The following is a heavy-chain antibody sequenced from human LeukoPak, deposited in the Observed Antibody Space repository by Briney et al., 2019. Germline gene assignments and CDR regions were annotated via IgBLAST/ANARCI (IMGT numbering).Heavy chain of an antibody. D-gene: IGHD6-19*01. J-gene: IGHJ4*02. Sequence: GGSLRLSCAASGFTFSSYGMHWVRQAPGKGLECVAFIRYDGSNKYYADSVKGRFTISRDNSKNTLYLQMNSLRAEDTAVYYCAKDRPIAVAGSLYYWGQGTLVTVSS. CDR1: GFTFSSYG. CDR2: IRYDGSNK. V-gene: IGHV3-30*02. CDR3: AKDRPIAVAGSLYY.